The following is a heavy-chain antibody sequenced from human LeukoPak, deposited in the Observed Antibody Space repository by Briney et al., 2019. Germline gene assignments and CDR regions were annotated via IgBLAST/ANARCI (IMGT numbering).Heavy chain of an antibody. D-gene: IGHD6-19*01. CDR3: ARERGVAVAGEGVDP. CDR2: INPSGGSA. V-gene: IGHV1-46*01. Sequence: ASVKVSCKASGYTFTRHYIQWVRQAPGQGLEWMGIINPSGGSASYAQKFQGRVTLTRDTSTSTVYMELSSLRSEDTAVYYCARERGVAVAGEGVDPWGQGTLVTVSS. J-gene: IGHJ5*02. CDR1: GYTFTRHY.